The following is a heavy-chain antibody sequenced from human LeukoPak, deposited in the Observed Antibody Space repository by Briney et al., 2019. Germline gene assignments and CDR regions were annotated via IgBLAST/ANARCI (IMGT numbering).Heavy chain of an antibody. Sequence: PGGSLRLSCAASDFTFSIYGMHWVRQAPGKGLEWVAVISYDGSNKYYADSVKGRFTISRDNSKNTLYLQMNSLRAEDTAVYYCAREARRDGYPGPDAFGIWGQGTMVTVSS. V-gene: IGHV3-30*19. J-gene: IGHJ3*02. CDR2: ISYDGSNK. CDR3: AREARRDGYPGPDAFGI. CDR1: DFTFSIYG. D-gene: IGHD5-24*01.